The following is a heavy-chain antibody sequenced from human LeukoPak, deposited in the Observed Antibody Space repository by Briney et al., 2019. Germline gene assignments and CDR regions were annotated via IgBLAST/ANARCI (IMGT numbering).Heavy chain of an antibody. CDR2: ISANNGNT. J-gene: IGHJ4*02. CDR1: GYTLTVYG. CDR3: ARGYSSRSEPFDY. Sequence: ASVKVSCKASGYTLTVYGISWMRQAPGQGLEWMGWISANNGNTNYAQKLQGRVTMTTDTSTSTAYMELRSLRSDDTAVYYCARGYSSRSEPFDYWGQGTLVTVSS. D-gene: IGHD6-13*01. V-gene: IGHV1-18*01.